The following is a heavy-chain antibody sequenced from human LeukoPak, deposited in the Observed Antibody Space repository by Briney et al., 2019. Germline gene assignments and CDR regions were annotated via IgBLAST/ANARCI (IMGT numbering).Heavy chain of an antibody. CDR2: INPNGGGT. CDR1: GYTFTGYD. D-gene: IGHD1-26*01. CDR3: ARASYSGSYYY. Sequence: SVKVSCKASGYTFTGYDMHWVGRAPGQGGEWMGWINPNGGGTNYAQQFQGRVTMTSDTSISKAYMELSSLRSDDTAVYYCARASYSGSYYYWGQGTLVTVSS. V-gene: IGHV1-2*02. J-gene: IGHJ4*02.